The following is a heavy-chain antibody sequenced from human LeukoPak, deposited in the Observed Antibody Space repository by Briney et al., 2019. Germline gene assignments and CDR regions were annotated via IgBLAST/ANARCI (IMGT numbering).Heavy chain of an antibody. J-gene: IGHJ6*02. CDR2: IYYSGST. V-gene: IGHV4-59*08. CDR1: GGSISSYY. Sequence: PSETLSLTRTVSGGSISSYYWSWIRQPPGKGLEWIGYIYYSGSTNYNPSLKSRVTISVDTSKNQFSLKLSSVTAADTAVYYCARLPHYYYGMDVWGQGTTVTVSS. CDR3: ARLPHYYYGMDV.